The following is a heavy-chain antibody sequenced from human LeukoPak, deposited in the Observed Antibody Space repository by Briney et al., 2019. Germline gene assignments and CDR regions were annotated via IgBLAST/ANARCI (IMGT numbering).Heavy chain of an antibody. D-gene: IGHD3-22*01. CDR3: AKRRTYYHDSRPPQEYFQH. V-gene: IGHV3-23*01. CDR2: ISGSGGST. J-gene: IGHJ1*01. Sequence: GGSLRLSCAASGFTFSSYAMSWVRQAPGKGLEWVSAISGSGGSTYYADSVKGRFTISRDNSKNTLYLQMNSPRAEDTAVYYCAKRRTYYHDSRPPQEYFQHWGQGTLVTVSS. CDR1: GFTFSSYA.